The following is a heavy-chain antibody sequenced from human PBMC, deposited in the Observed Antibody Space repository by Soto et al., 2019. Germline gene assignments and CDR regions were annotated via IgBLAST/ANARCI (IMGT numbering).Heavy chain of an antibody. V-gene: IGHV3-23*01. D-gene: IGHD2-8*01. Sequence: GWSLRLSCAASGCTFTNYAMTWARQAPGKGLEWVSSLLRSGSTTYYADSVKGRFTISSDISANSLYLQMNSRRADDTAVYYCAKGYCTNGVCYTLFDYWGQGPLVTV. CDR1: GCTFTNYA. CDR3: AKGYCTNGVCYTLFDY. J-gene: IGHJ4*02. CDR2: LLRSGSTT.